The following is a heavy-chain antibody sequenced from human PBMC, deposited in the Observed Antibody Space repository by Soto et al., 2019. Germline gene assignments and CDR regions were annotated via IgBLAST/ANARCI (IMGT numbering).Heavy chain of an antibody. J-gene: IGHJ6*02. Sequence: GGSLRLSCAASGFTFSSYSMNWVRQAPGKGLEWVSSISSSSSYIYYADSVKGRFTISRDNAKNSLYLQMNSLRAEDTAVYYCARASGYDFWSGDYNYYYYYGMDVWGQGTTVTVSS. D-gene: IGHD3-3*01. CDR2: ISSSSSYI. CDR1: GFTFSSYS. V-gene: IGHV3-21*01. CDR3: ARASGYDFWSGDYNYYYYYGMDV.